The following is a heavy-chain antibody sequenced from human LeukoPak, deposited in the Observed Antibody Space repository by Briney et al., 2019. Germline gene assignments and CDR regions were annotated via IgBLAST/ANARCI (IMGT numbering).Heavy chain of an antibody. J-gene: IGHJ4*02. CDR2: IYYSGST. Sequence: SETLSLTCTVSGASVSSSTYYWGWIRQPPGKGLEWIGSIYYSGSTYYNPSLKSRVTISVDTSKNQFSLKLSSVTAADTAVYYCASPPYSSSDYWGQGTLVTVSS. CDR1: GASVSSSTYY. D-gene: IGHD6-13*01. V-gene: IGHV4-39*01. CDR3: ASPPYSSSDY.